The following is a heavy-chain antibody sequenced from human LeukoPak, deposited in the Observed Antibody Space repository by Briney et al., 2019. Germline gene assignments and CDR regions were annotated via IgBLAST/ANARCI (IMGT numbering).Heavy chain of an antibody. CDR3: ARHTRYCSGGSCYFDY. J-gene: IGHJ4*02. V-gene: IGHV4-59*08. D-gene: IGHD2-15*01. CDR1: GGSISSYY. Sequence: SETLSLTCTVSGGSISSYYWSWIRQPPGKGLEWIGYIYYSGSTNYNPSLKSRVTISVDTSKNQFSLKLSSVTAADTAVYYCARHTRYCSGGSCYFDYWGQGTLVTVSS. CDR2: IYYSGST.